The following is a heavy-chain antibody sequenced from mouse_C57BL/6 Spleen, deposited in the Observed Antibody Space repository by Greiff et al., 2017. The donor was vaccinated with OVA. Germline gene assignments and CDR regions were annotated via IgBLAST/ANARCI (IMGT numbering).Heavy chain of an antibody. V-gene: IGHV1-80*01. Sequence: VMLVESGAELVKPGASVKISCKASGYAFSSYWMNWVKQRPGKGLEWIGQIYPGDGDTNYNGKFKGKATLTADKSSSTAYMQLSILTSEDSAVYFCARVTTVVARGYFDVWGTGTTVTVSS. CDR2: IYPGDGDT. CDR3: ARVTTVVARGYFDV. CDR1: GYAFSSYW. J-gene: IGHJ1*03. D-gene: IGHD1-1*01.